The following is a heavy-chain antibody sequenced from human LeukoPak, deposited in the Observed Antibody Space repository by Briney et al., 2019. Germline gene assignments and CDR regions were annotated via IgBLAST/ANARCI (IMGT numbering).Heavy chain of an antibody. V-gene: IGHV4-30-4*08. D-gene: IGHD2-2*01. J-gene: IGHJ5*02. Sequence: PSETLSLTCTVSGGSISSGDYYWSWIRQPPGKGLEWIGYIYYSGSTYYNPSLKSRVTISVDTSKNQFSLKLSSVTAADTAVYYCVGGYCSSTSCYGANWFDPWGQGTLVTVSS. CDR2: IYYSGST. CDR1: GGSISSGDYY. CDR3: VGGYCSSTSCYGANWFDP.